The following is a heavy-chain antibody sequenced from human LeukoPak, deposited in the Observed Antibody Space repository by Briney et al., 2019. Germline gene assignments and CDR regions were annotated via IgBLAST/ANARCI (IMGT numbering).Heavy chain of an antibody. CDR1: GYTFTGYY. Sequence: ASVKVSCKASGYTFTGYYMHWVRQAPGQGLELMGWINPNSGGTNYAQKSQGRVTMTRDTSISTAYMELSRLRSDDTAVYYCASPHYDSSGYYHWGQGTLVTVSS. V-gene: IGHV1-2*02. CDR3: ASPHYDSSGYYH. D-gene: IGHD3-22*01. J-gene: IGHJ5*02. CDR2: INPNSGGT.